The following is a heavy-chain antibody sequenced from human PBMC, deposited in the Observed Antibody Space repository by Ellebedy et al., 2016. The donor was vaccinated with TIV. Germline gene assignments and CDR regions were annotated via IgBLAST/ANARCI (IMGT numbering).Heavy chain of an antibody. J-gene: IGHJ2*01. CDR1: GFTFSSYP. CDR3: ARKVPAPTTVPPNWYFDL. Sequence: PGGSLRLSCAASGFTFSSYPLNWVPQAPGKGLEWVPSISTSSSYISYADSLKGRFTSSRDNAKKSLFLQMTNLRAEDTDVYYCARKVPAPTTVPPNWYFDLWGRGTLVIVSS. V-gene: IGHV3-21*01. D-gene: IGHD4-17*01. CDR2: ISTSSSYI.